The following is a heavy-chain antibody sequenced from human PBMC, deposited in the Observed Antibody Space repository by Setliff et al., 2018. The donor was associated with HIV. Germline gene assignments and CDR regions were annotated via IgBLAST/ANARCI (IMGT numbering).Heavy chain of an antibody. V-gene: IGHV1-3*01. CDR2: INAGNGNT. Sequence: GASVKVSCKASGYTFTNYAMHWVRQAPGQRLEWMGWINAGNGNTKYSQKFQGRVTITRDASASTAYMELSSLRPEDTAVYFCANGGSGGQFDHWGQGTLVTAPQ. CDR3: ANGGSGGQFDH. CDR1: GYTFTNYA. D-gene: IGHD3-16*01. J-gene: IGHJ4*02.